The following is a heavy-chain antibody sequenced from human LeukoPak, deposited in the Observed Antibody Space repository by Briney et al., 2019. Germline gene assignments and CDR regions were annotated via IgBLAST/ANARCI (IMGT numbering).Heavy chain of an antibody. CDR1: DGSISSRSVY. CDR3: ARDREHPGYCSGGSCYKKDYYYYYYMDV. CDR2: IYYSGTS. Sequence: SETLSLTCSVADGSISSRSVYWGWIRQSPGKGLEWIGSIYYSGTSYYNPSLKSRVTISVDTSKNQFSLKLSSVTAADTAVYYCARDREHPGYCSGGSCYKKDYYYYYYMDVWGKGTTVTVSS. J-gene: IGHJ6*03. V-gene: IGHV4-39*07. D-gene: IGHD2-15*01.